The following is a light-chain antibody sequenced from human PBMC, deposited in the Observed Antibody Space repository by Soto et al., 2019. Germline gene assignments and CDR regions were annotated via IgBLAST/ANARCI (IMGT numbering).Light chain of an antibody. CDR2: DAS. J-gene: IGKJ4*01. CDR3: QQSYSSPLT. Sequence: DIQMTQSPSSLSASVGDRVTITCRASQSISNYLNWYQQKPGKAPKLLIYDASSLQSGVPSSFSGSGSGTDFSLTISSLQPEDFATYYCQQSYSSPLTFVGGTKVELK. CDR1: QSISNY. V-gene: IGKV1-39*01.